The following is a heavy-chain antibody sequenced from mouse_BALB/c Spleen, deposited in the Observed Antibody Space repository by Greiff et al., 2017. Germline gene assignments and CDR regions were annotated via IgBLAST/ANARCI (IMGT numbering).Heavy chain of an antibody. CDR1: GFTFSSYG. D-gene: IGHD2-3*01. V-gene: IGHV5-6*01. J-gene: IGHJ4*01. CDR2: ISSGGSYT. CDR3: ARRGEGYSYAMDY. Sequence: DVHLVESGGDLVKPGGSLKLSCAASGFTFSSYGMSWVRQTPDKRLEWVATISSGGSYTYYPDSVKGRVTISRDNAKNTLYLQISSLKSEDTAMYYCARRGEGYSYAMDYWGQGTSVTVSS.